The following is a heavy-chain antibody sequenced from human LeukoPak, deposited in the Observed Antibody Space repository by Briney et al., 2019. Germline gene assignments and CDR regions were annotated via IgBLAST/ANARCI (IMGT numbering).Heavy chain of an antibody. V-gene: IGHV3-23*01. CDR2: ISGSGGST. Sequence: GGSLRLSCAASGFTFSSYAMSWVRQAPGKGLEWVSAISGSGGSTYYADSVKGRFTISRDNSKNTLYLQMNSLRAEDTAVYYCAKDEAVTGYSSGWYAYFDYWGQGTLVTVSP. J-gene: IGHJ4*02. CDR3: AKDEAVTGYSSGWYAYFDY. CDR1: GFTFSSYA. D-gene: IGHD6-19*01.